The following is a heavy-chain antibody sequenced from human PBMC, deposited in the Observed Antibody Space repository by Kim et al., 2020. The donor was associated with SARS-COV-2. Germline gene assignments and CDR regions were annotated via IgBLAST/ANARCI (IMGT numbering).Heavy chain of an antibody. D-gene: IGHD4-17*01. CDR3: ATTVTLIDNYYGMDV. CDR2: IIPIFGTA. J-gene: IGHJ6*02. Sequence: SVKVSCKASGGTFSSYAISWVRQAPGQGLEWMGGIIPIFGTANYAQKFQGRVTITADESTSTAYMELSSLRSEDTAVYYCATTVTLIDNYYGMDVWGQGTTVTVSS. V-gene: IGHV1-69*13. CDR1: GGTFSSYA.